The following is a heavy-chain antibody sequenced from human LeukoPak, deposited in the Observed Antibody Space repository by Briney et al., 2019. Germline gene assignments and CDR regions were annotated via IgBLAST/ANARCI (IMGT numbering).Heavy chain of an antibody. CDR1: GFTFSSYA. CDR2: ISGSGGST. J-gene: IGHJ5*02. V-gene: IGHV3-23*01. CDR3: AKETTVTPGNVNWFDP. D-gene: IGHD4-17*01. Sequence: PGGSLRLSCAASGFTFSSYAMSWVRQAPGKGLEWVSAISGSGGSTYYADSVKGRFTISRDNFKNRMNLQMKRLRAEDTAVYYCAKETTVTPGNVNWFDPWGQGTLVTVSS.